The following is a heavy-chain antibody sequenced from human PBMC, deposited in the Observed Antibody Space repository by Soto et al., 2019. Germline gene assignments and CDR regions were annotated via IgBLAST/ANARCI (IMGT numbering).Heavy chain of an antibody. V-gene: IGHV4-34*01. CDR1: GGSFSGYY. Sequence: ASETLSLTCAVYGGSFSGYYWSWIRQPPGKGLEWIGEINHSGSTNYNPSLKSRVTISVDTSKNQFSLKLSSVTAADTAVYYCARDVSGTPNADFDYWGQGTLVTVSS. CDR2: INHSGST. D-gene: IGHD1-1*01. J-gene: IGHJ4*02. CDR3: ARDVSGTPNADFDY.